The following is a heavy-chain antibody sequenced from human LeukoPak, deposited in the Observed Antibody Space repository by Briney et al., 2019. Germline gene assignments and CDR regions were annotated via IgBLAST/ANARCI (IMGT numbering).Heavy chain of an antibody. D-gene: IGHD1-14*01. J-gene: IGHJ4*02. CDR3: ATGMTTDFDY. Sequence: ASVKAACMVAAYTLAGYYMHWVRPAAGQGLEWMGWINPTSGGTNNAQMFQGRVTMTSDTSISTACMEVSRLRSDDTAVYYCATGMTTDFDYWGQGTLVTVSS. V-gene: IGHV1-2*02. CDR2: INPTSGGT. CDR1: AYTLAGYY.